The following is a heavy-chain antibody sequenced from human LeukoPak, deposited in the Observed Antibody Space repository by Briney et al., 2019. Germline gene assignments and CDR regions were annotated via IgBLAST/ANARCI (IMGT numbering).Heavy chain of an antibody. CDR3: ARGGSLTGYHAWFDR. D-gene: IGHD3-9*01. CDR2: MDPKKGNT. J-gene: IGHJ5*02. CDR1: GYTFTNYD. Sequence: ASVKVSCKASGYTFTNYDINWVRQASGQGLDWMGWMDPKKGNTGYAQKFRGRVTLTRNSSINTAYMELSSLTSEDTAVYYCARGGSLTGYHAWFDRWGQGTLVAVSS. V-gene: IGHV1-8*01.